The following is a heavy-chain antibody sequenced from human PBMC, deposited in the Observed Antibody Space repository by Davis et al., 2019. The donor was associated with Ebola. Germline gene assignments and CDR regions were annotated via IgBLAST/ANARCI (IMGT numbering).Heavy chain of an antibody. CDR2: MNPNSGNT. Sequence: ASVKVSCKASGYTFTNYDINWVRQATGQGLEWVVWMNPNSGNTGYAQKVQGRVTMTRNTSISTAYMELSSLRSEDTAVYYCARGPESCRSFSCPYYFDSWGQGTLVAVSS. D-gene: IGHD2-2*01. CDR1: GYTFTNYD. V-gene: IGHV1-8*01. J-gene: IGHJ4*02. CDR3: ARGPESCRSFSCPYYFDS.